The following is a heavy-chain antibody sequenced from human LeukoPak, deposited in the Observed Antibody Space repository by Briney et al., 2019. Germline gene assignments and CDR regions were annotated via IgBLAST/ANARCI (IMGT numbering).Heavy chain of an antibody. J-gene: IGHJ4*02. Sequence: GGSLRLSCTTTGFTSSIYSMHWVRQAPGKGLEWVAVMSYDGVDEYYADSVKGRSTISRDNAKNTLYLQMNSLRAEDTAVYYCARVYTFGPDYWGQGTLVTVSS. D-gene: IGHD3-3*01. CDR3: ARVYTFGPDY. V-gene: IGHV3-30*04. CDR1: GFTSSIYS. CDR2: MSYDGVDE.